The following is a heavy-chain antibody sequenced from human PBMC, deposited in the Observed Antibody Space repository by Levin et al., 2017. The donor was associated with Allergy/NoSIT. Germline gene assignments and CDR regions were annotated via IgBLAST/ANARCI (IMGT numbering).Heavy chain of an antibody. J-gene: IGHJ4*01. CDR2: IHWDDVK. D-gene: IGHD2-15*01. CDR3: AHKPYMSLRCCDQ. V-gene: IGHV2-5*02. CDR1: GFSLTTIGVG. Sequence: VSGPTLVKPTQTLTLTCTFSGFSLTTIGVGVGWFRQPPGQALEWLAVIHWDDVKRYSPSLESNLTITKDTSKNQVVLTMTNMDPSDTATYYCAHKPYMSLRCCDQWGQGTLVTVSS.